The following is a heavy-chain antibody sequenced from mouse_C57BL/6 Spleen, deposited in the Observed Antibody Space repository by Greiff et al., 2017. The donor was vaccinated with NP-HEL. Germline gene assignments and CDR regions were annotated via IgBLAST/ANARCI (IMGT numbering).Heavy chain of an antibody. D-gene: IGHD3-2*02. CDR3: ARLGSSGYDAWFAY. V-gene: IGHV5-6*02. Sequence: EVKLVESGGDLVKPGGSLKLSCAASGFTFSSYGMSWVRQTPDKRLEWVATISSGGSYTYYPESVKGRFTISRDNAKNTLYLQRSSLKSEDTAMYYCARLGSSGYDAWFAYWGQGTLVTVSA. CDR2: ISSGGSYT. CDR1: GFTFSSYG. J-gene: IGHJ3*01.